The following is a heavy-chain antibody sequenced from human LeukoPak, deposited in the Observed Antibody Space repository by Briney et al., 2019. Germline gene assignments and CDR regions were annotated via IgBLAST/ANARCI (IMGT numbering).Heavy chain of an antibody. CDR2: ISYDGSNA. CDR1: GFVFPDYA. V-gene: IGHV3-30-3*01. D-gene: IGHD1-14*01. J-gene: IGHJ4*02. Sequence: GGSLRDSCAASGFVFPDYALYWVRQAPGKGLEWVAGISYDGSNAYYADSVKGRFTISRDNSRNTLYLQMNSLGTEDTAVYYCDGAHRGYYWGPGTQVTVSS. CDR3: DGAHRGYY.